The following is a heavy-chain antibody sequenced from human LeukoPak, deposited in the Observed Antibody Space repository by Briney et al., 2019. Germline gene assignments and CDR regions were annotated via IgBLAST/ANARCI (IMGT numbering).Heavy chain of an antibody. CDR3: AATGPTSLWFGEEYYYGMDV. CDR2: IYTSGST. V-gene: IGHV4-4*07. CDR1: GGSISSYY. Sequence: SETLSLTCTVSGGSISSYYWSWIRQPAGKGLEWIGRIYTSGSTNYNPSLKSRVTMSVDTSKNQFSLKLSSVTAADTAVYYCAATGPTSLWFGEEYYYGMDVWGQGTTVTVSS. J-gene: IGHJ6*02. D-gene: IGHD3-10*01.